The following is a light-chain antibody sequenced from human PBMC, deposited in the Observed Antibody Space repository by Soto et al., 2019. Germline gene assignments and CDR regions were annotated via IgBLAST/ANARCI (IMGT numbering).Light chain of an antibody. CDR3: QKYNNWPYT. CDR1: QSVSSN. J-gene: IGKJ2*01. V-gene: IGKV3-15*01. Sequence: EIVMTQSPATLSVSPGERATISCRASQSVSSNLAWYQQKPGQAPRLLIYGASTRATSIPARFSGSGSGTEFTLTISSLESEDFAVYYCQKYNNWPYTFGQGTKLEIK. CDR2: GAS.